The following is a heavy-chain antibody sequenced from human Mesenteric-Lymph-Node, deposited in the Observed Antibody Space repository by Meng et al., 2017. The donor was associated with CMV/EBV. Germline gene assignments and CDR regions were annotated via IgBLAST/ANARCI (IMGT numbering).Heavy chain of an antibody. Sequence: SVKVSCKASGGTFSSYTISWVRQAPGQGLEWMGRIIPILGIANYAQKFQGRVTITRNTSISTAYMELSSLRSEDTAVYYCARVVQDYYDSSGYYLDWGQGTLVTVSS. CDR3: ARVVQDYYDSSGYYLD. CDR1: GGTFSSYT. V-gene: IGHV1-69*02. J-gene: IGHJ4*02. CDR2: IIPILGIA. D-gene: IGHD3-22*01.